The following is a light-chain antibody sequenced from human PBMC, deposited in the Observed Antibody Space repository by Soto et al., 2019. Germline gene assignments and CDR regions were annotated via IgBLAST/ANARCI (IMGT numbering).Light chain of an antibody. Sequence: EIVLTQSPATRSLSPGERATLSCRASQSVSSYLAWYQQKPGQAPRLLIYDASNRATGIPARFSGSGSGTDFTLTISSLEPEDFAVYYCQQGNNWPLTFGGGTKVDIK. CDR2: DAS. V-gene: IGKV3-11*01. CDR3: QQGNNWPLT. J-gene: IGKJ4*01. CDR1: QSVSSY.